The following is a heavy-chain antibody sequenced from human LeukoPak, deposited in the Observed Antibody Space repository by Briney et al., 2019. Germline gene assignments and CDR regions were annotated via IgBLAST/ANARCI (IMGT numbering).Heavy chain of an antibody. Sequence: PGGSLRLSCAASGFTVSSNYMSWVRHAPGKGLGWVSVIYSGGSTYYAVSVKCRFTISRDNSKNTLYLQMNSLRAEDTAVYYCAKDGGATMGFDYWGQGTLVTVSS. CDR2: IYSGGST. V-gene: IGHV3-66*02. J-gene: IGHJ4*02. CDR3: AKDGGATMGFDY. CDR1: GFTVSSNY. D-gene: IGHD1-26*01.